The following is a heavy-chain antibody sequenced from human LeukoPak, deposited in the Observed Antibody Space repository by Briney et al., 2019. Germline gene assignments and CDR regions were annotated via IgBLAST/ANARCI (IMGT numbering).Heavy chain of an antibody. J-gene: IGHJ4*02. Sequence: SETLSLTCTVSGDSISSSIYYWGWIRQPPGKGLEWIGSMYYSGTTYYNPSLKSRVTISVDTSKNQFSLKLSSVTAADTAVYYCARNYIVVVVAAIKRPTYFDYWGQGTLVTVSS. V-gene: IGHV4-39*01. D-gene: IGHD2-15*01. CDR3: ARNYIVVVVAAIKRPTYFDY. CDR1: GDSISSSIYY. CDR2: MYYSGTT.